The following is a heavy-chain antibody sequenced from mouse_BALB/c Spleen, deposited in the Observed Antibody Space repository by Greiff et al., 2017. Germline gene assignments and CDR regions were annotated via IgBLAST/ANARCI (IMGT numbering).Heavy chain of an antibody. CDR1: GFTFSSYG. D-gene: IGHD2-1*01. CDR2: INSNGGST. J-gene: IGHJ4*01. V-gene: IGHV5-6-3*01. Sequence: EVHLVESGGGLVQPGGSLKLSCAASGFTFSSYGMSWVRQTPDKRLELVATINSNGGSTYYPDSVKGRFTISRDNAKNTLYLQMSSLKSEDTAMYYCARDGNYPYYAMDYWGQGTSVTVSS. CDR3: ARDGNYPYYAMDY.